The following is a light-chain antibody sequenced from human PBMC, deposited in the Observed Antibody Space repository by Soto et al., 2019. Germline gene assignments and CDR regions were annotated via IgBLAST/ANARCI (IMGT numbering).Light chain of an antibody. Sequence: QSALTQPASVSGSPGQSITISCTGTSSDVGGYNHVSWYQQHPGKAPKLMIYEVSNRSSGVSDRFSGSKSGTTASLTISGLQAEDEADYYCCSYRSDISVVFGGGTQLTVL. CDR1: SSDVGGYNH. CDR2: EVS. CDR3: CSYRSDISVV. J-gene: IGLJ2*01. V-gene: IGLV2-14*03.